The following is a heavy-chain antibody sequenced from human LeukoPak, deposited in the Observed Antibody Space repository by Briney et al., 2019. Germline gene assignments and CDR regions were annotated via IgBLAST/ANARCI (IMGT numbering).Heavy chain of an antibody. CDR3: AKASGWSPHYYFDY. D-gene: IGHD6-19*01. V-gene: IGHV3-23*01. J-gene: IGHJ4*02. CDR2: ISGSGGST. CDR1: GFTFSSYA. Sequence: GGSLRLSCTVSGFTFSSYAMSWVRQAPGKGLEWVSAISGSGGSTYYADSVKGRFTISRDNSKNTLYLQMNSLRAEDTAVYYCAKASGWSPHYYFDYWGQGTLVTVPS.